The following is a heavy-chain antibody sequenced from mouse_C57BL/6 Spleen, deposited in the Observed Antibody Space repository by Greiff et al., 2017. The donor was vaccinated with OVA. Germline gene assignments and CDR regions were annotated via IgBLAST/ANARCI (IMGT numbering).Heavy chain of an antibody. D-gene: IGHD2-3*01. J-gene: IGHJ3*01. V-gene: IGHV5-17*01. CDR1: GFTFSDYG. CDR3: ARNGYYAWFAY. Sequence: EVQVVESGGGLVKPGGSLKLSCAASGFTFSDYGMHWVRQAPEKGLEWVAYISSGSSTIYYADTVKGRFTISRDDAKNTLFLQMTSLRSEDTAMYYCARNGYYAWFAYWGQGTLVTVSA. CDR2: ISSGSSTI.